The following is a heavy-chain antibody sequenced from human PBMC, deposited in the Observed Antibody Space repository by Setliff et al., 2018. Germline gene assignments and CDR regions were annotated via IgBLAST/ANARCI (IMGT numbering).Heavy chain of an antibody. V-gene: IGHV3-21*01. CDR3: AGVYAYSYGFDS. J-gene: IGHJ4*02. D-gene: IGHD5-18*01. CDR1: GFTFSSYS. Sequence: GESLSLSCAVSGFTFSSYSMNWVRQAAGKGLEWVSTINRSSTYIYYADSMKGRFTISRDNAKNSLYLQMHSLRAEDTAVYYCAGVYAYSYGFDSWGQGTQVTVSS. CDR2: INRSSTYI.